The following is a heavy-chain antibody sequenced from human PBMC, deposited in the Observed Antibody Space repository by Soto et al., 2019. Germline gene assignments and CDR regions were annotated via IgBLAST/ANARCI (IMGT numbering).Heavy chain of an antibody. D-gene: IGHD3-22*01. CDR3: ARSRDCYGSSGYYPDS. J-gene: IGHJ4*02. CDR1: GFSLSSSGMC. V-gene: IGHV2-70*01. Sequence: SGPTLVNPTQTLTLTCTFSGFSLSSSGMCVSWIRQPPGKALEWLALIDWDDGKYYSTSLRTRLTISKDTSKNQVVLTMANMDPVDTATYYCARSRDCYGSSGYYPDSWGQGTLVTVSS. CDR2: IDWDDGK.